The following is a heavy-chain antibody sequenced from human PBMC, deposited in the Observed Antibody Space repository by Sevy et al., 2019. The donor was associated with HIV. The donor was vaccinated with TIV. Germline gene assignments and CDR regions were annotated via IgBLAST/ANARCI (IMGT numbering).Heavy chain of an antibody. CDR1: GFSFSDYH. V-gene: IGHV3-11*01. J-gene: IGHJ4*02. CDR3: VGRRYRVGHSWSYFFDF. D-gene: IGHD5-18*01. CDR2: ITSSHGAK. Sequence: GGSLRLSCVTSGFSFSDYHMSWIRLAPGKGLEWISHITSSHGAKVYADSVRGRFDISRDNARKSVYLQKNRLQVEDTATYFCVGRRYRVGHSWSYFFDFWGQGTPVTVSS.